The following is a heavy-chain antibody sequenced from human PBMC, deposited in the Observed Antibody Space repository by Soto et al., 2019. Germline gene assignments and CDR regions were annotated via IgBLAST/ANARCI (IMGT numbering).Heavy chain of an antibody. CDR2: IYWDDDK. CDR3: AHRVLRTVFGLVPTTGIYFDF. V-gene: IGHV2-5*02. Sequence: QITLNESGPTQVKPRQTLTLTCTFSEFSLTTSGVGVGWIRQSPGKAPEWLALIYWDDDKRYSPSLKSRLTITKDACKNHVVLKKAELDPADTATYYCAHRVLRTVFGLVPTTGIYFDFWGQGAPVAVSS. D-gene: IGHD3-3*01. J-gene: IGHJ4*02. CDR1: EFSLTTSGVG.